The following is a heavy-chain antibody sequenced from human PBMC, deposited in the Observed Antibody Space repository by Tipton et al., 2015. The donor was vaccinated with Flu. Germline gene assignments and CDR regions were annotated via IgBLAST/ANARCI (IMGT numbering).Heavy chain of an antibody. J-gene: IGHJ6*02. D-gene: IGHD6-19*01. CDR3: ARAESSVWAGYYYGLDV. Sequence: TLSLTCTVSGGSISSYYWNWIRQPAGKGLEWIGRIHTSGTTYYKPSLKSRVTISFDTSKNHFSLNVRSVTAADTAVYFCARAESSVWAGYYYGLDVWGPGTTVAVSS. CDR1: GGSISSYY. V-gene: IGHV4-4*07. CDR2: IHTSGTT.